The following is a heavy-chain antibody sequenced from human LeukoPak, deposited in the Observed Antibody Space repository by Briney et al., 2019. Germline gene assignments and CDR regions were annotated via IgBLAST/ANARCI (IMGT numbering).Heavy chain of an antibody. Sequence: GGSLRLSCEASGFTLSTYAMSWVRQAPGKGLEWVSYISSSGGTMDYADSVKGRFTVSRDNSKNTLYLQMNSLRAEDTAVYYCAKRDYDILTGDYWGQGTLVTVSS. V-gene: IGHV3-23*01. J-gene: IGHJ4*02. CDR3: AKRDYDILTGDY. D-gene: IGHD3-9*01. CDR2: ISSSGGTM. CDR1: GFTLSTYA.